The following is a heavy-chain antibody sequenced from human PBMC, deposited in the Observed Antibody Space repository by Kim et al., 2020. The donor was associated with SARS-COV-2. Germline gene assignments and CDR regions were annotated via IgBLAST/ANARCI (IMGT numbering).Heavy chain of an antibody. V-gene: IGHV4-4*02. Sequence: SETLSLTCAVSGGSISSSNWWSWVRQPPGKGLEWIGEIYHSGSTNYNPSLKSRVTISVDKSKNQFSLKLSSVTAADTAVYYCARVLQTQQLVLGYYYGMDVWGQGTTVTVSS. CDR1: GGSISSSNW. D-gene: IGHD6-13*01. J-gene: IGHJ6*02. CDR2: IYHSGST. CDR3: ARVLQTQQLVLGYYYGMDV.